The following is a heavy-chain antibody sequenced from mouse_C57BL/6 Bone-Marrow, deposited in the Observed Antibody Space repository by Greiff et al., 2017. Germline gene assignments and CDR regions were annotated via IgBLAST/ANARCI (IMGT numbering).Heavy chain of an antibody. J-gene: IGHJ3*01. Sequence: QVQLQQPGAELVKPGASVKLSCKASGYTFTTYWMDWVKQRPGQGLEWIGIFHPNSGSTNYNEKFKGKATLTVEKSSSTAYMQLSSLTSEDSAVYYCARSCYSNSGFAYWGQGTLVTVSA. V-gene: IGHV1-64*01. CDR2: FHPNSGST. CDR1: GYTFTTYW. CDR3: ARSCYSNSGFAY. D-gene: IGHD2-5*01.